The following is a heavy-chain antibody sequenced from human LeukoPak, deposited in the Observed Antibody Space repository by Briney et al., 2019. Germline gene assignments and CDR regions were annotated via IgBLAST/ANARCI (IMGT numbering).Heavy chain of an antibody. J-gene: IGHJ3*02. D-gene: IGHD2-21*01. CDR3: ARVPSVIDAFDI. CDR1: GGSISSGGYY. V-gene: IGHV4-31*03. CDR2: IYYTGST. Sequence: PSQTLSLTCTVSGGSISSGGYYWGWIRQHPGKGLEWIAYIYYTGSTYYNPSLKSRLTISVDTSKNHFSLRLSSMTAADTAVYYCARVPSVIDAFDIWGQGTMVTVSS.